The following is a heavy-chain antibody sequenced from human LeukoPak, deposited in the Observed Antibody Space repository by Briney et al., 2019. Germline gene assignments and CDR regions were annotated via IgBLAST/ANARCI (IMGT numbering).Heavy chain of an antibody. D-gene: IGHD3-22*01. CDR1: GLSISSSSYS. CDR2: IFYSGST. CDR3: ARVRRFYYDSSTKGAFDI. Sequence: SETLSLNCTVSGLSISSSSYSWGWIRQPPGKGLEWIASIFYSGSTYYNPSLKSRVTISVDTSKKQFSLKLSSVTAADTAVYYCARVRRFYYDSSTKGAFDIWGQGTMVTVSS. J-gene: IGHJ3*02. V-gene: IGHV4-39*07.